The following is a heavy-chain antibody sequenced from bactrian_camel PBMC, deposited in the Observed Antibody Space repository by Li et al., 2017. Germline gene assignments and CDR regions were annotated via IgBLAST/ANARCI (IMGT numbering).Heavy chain of an antibody. V-gene: IGHV3S63*01. CDR3: TARYGFGLGACPGVGGLGF. J-gene: IGHJ6*01. D-gene: IGHD1*01. CDR2: IGTGGDRT. CDR1: GFTLKDHD. Sequence: HVQLVESGGGSVEAGGSLRLSCTASGFTLKDHDMAWYRQAPGKEREGIAFIGTGGDRTHYADSVKGRFTISQEYGKNTLYLQMNSLTPGDTAMYYCTARYGFGLGACPGVGGLGFWGQGTQVTVS.